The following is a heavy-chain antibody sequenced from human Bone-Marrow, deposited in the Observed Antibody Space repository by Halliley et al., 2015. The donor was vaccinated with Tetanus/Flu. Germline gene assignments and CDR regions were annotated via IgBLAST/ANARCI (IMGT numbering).Heavy chain of an antibody. CDR2: IYSSGSP. J-gene: IGHJ4*02. V-gene: IGHV4-4*08. CDR3: ARDRVPGAY. Sequence: KGLEWIGCIYSSGSPNYNPSLKSRVTISLDTSRNQFSLRLSSVTAEDTAVYYCARDRVPGAYWGQGTLVTVFS.